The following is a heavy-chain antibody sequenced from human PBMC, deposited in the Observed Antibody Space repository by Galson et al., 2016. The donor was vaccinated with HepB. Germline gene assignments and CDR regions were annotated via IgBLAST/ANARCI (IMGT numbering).Heavy chain of an antibody. D-gene: IGHD3-22*01. Sequence: SVKVSCKASGFTFTNSAVQWVRQARGQPLEWIGWLVVISGDTKYAQSFQERVTFTRDMATNTAYRELRGLRPDDSAGYYCAKEEPPTFYSDDSGYRGYTYYNGMDVWGQGTPVTVSS. CDR1: GFTFTNSA. V-gene: IGHV1-58*01. CDR3: AKEEPPTFYSDDSGYRGYTYYNGMDV. CDR2: LVVISGDT. J-gene: IGHJ6*02.